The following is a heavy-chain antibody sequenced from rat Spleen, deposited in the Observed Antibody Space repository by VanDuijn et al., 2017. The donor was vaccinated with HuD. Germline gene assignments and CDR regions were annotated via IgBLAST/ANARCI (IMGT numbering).Heavy chain of an antibody. CDR2: ITTTGGNT. V-gene: IGHV5S13*01. D-gene: IGHD1-4*01. CDR3: ARWLPGSQDY. J-gene: IGHJ2*01. Sequence: EVQLVESGGGLVQPGRSLKLSCAASGFTFSDYGVAWVRQAPTKGLEWVATITTTGGNTYFRDSVKGRFVISKDNAKNTGYLQMDNLRSEDTAMDYCARWLPGSQDYWGQGVMVTVSS. CDR1: GFTFSDYG.